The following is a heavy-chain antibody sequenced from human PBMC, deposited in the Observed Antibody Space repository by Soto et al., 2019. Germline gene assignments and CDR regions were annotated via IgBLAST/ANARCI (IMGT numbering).Heavy chain of an antibody. CDR3: ARHGPIGMVRGVPVGHDAFDI. V-gene: IGHV4-39*01. Sequence: PSETLSLTCTVSGGSISSSSYYWGWIRQSPGKGLEWIGSIYYSGSTYYNPSLKSRVTISVDTSKNQFSLKLSSVTAADTAVYYCARHGPIGMVRGVPVGHDAFDIWGQGTMVTVSS. CDR1: GGSISSSSYY. CDR2: IYYSGST. J-gene: IGHJ3*02. D-gene: IGHD3-10*01.